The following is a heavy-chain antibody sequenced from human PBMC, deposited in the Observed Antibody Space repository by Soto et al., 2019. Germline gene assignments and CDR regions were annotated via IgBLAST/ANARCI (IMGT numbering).Heavy chain of an antibody. CDR1: GGTFSSYA. D-gene: IGHD6-6*01. J-gene: IGHJ6*02. V-gene: IGHV1-69*06. CDR3: ARGYPRYSSSFLDYGMDV. CDR2: IIPIFGTA. Sequence: QVQLVQSGAEVKKPGSSVKVSCKASGGTFSSYAISWVRQAPGQGLEWMGGIIPIFGTANYAQKFQGRVTITADKSTSTAYMELSSLRSEDTAVYYCARGYPRYSSSFLDYGMDVWGQGTTVTVSS.